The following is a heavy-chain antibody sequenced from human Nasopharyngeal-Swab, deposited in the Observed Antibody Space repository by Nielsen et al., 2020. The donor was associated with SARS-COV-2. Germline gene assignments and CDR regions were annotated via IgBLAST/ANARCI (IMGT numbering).Heavy chain of an antibody. J-gene: IGHJ4*02. D-gene: IGHD2-15*01. V-gene: IGHV3-7*03. Sequence: WIRQPPGKGLEWAASIKPDGSEGYYVDSVKGRFTISRDSAESSLYLQMNSLGAEDTAVYYCASLLVVGATDIDCWGQGTQVTVSS. CDR3: ASLLVVGATDIDC. CDR2: IKPDGSEG.